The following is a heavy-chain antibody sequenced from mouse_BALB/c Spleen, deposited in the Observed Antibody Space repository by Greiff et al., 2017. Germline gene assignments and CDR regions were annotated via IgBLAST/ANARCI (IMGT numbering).Heavy chain of an antibody. J-gene: IGHJ2*01. CDR2: LNPYNDGT. Sequence: VQLKQSGPELVKPGASVKMSCKASGYTFTSYVMHWVKQKPGQGLEWIGYLNPYNDGTKYNEKFKVKATLTSDKSSSTAYMELSSLTSEDSAVYYCARGEAITTVYFDDWGQGTTLTVSS. D-gene: IGHD1-1*01. CDR1: GYTFTSYV. CDR3: ARGEAITTVYFDD. V-gene: IGHV1-14*01.